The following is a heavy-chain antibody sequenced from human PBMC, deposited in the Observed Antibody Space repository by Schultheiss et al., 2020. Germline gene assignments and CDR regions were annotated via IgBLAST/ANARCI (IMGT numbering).Heavy chain of an antibody. CDR1: GGSINSRNYY. CDR3: ARTNNGYYSDY. V-gene: IGHV4-39*01. CDR2: IYYSGSV. J-gene: IGHJ4*02. Sequence: SETLSLTCSVSGGSINSRNYYWGWVRQSPGKGLEWIGSIYYSGSVYYNSSLKSRVTISVDTSKTQFSLKLSSVTAADTAVYYCARTNNGYYSDYWGQGTLVTVSS. D-gene: IGHD2-8*01.